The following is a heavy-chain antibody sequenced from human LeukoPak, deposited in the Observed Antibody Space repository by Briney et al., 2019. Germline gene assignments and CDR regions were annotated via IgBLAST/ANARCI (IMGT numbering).Heavy chain of an antibody. Sequence: PGGSLRLSCAASGFTFSTYAMSWIRQAPGKGLEWVSIVSGGGVNTYYVDSVKGRFTISRDNSKNTLYLQMNSLRVEDTAVYYCAKGHTDYGTGFDLWGQGTPVIVSS. V-gene: IGHV3-23*01. CDR3: AKGHTDYGTGFDL. CDR1: GFTFSTYA. CDR2: VSGGGVNT. D-gene: IGHD4-17*01. J-gene: IGHJ4*02.